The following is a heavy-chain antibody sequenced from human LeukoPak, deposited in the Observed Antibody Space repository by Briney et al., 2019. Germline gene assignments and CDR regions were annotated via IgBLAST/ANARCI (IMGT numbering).Heavy chain of an antibody. J-gene: IGHJ4*02. D-gene: IGHD1-26*01. CDR1: GFTFSSRW. V-gene: IGHV3-74*01. CDR3: ARDVGSLSL. Sequence: PGGSLRLSCAASGFTFSSRWMHWVRQAPGKGLVWVSGISTDGSTTNYADSVNGRFTISRDNAKSTMYLQMNSLSVEDTAVYYCARDVGSLSLWGRGTLVTVSS. CDR2: ISTDGSTT.